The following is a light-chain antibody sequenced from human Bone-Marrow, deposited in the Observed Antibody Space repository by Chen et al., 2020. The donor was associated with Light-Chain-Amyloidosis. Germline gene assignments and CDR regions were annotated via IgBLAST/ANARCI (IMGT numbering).Light chain of an antibody. CDR1: DLPTKY. CDR3: QSADSSGTDEVI. V-gene: IGLV3-25*02. Sequence: SYELTQPPSVSVSPGQTARITCSGDDLPTKYAYWYQQKPGQAPVLVIHRDTERPSGISERFSGSSYGTTATLTISGVQAEEEADYHCQSADSSGTDEVIFGGGTKLTV. CDR2: RDT. J-gene: IGLJ2*01.